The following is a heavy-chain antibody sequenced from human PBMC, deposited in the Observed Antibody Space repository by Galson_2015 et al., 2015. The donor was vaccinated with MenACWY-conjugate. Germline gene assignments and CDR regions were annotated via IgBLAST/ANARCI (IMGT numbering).Heavy chain of an antibody. Sequence: SVKLSCKASGLTFTNTGFNWGRQAPGQGLEWMRWISASNGNTKYAQRVQDRVTMTTDKSTSTASMELRSLTSDDTALYYCAREMGYFDHWGQGSLVTVSS. J-gene: IGHJ4*02. CDR3: AREMGYFDH. V-gene: IGHV1-18*04. CDR1: GLTFTNTG. CDR2: ISASNGNT. D-gene: IGHD6-13*01.